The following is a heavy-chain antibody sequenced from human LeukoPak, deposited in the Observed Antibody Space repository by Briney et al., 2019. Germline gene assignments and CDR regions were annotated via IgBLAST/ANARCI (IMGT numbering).Heavy chain of an antibody. CDR1: GFTFSNAW. D-gene: IGHD3-22*01. Sequence: GESLRLSCAASGFTFSNAWMSWVRQAPGKGLEWVGRIKSKTDGGTTDYAAPVKGRFTISRDDSKNTLYLQMNSLKTEDTAVYYCTTDGTYYYDSSGYYLSGYWGQGTLVTVSS. CDR2: IKSKTDGGTT. V-gene: IGHV3-15*01. J-gene: IGHJ4*02. CDR3: TTDGTYYYDSSGYYLSGY.